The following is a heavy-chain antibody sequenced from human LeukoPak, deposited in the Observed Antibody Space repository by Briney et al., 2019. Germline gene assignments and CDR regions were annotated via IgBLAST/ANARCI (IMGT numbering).Heavy chain of an antibody. V-gene: IGHV3-48*03. J-gene: IGHJ4*02. CDR2: ISSSGSTI. CDR3: AREGVIRGIPFDY. D-gene: IGHD3-10*01. Sequence: GGSLRLSCAASGFTFSSYEMNWVRQAPGKGLEWISYISSSGSTIYYADSVKGRFPISRDNAKNSLYLQMNSLRAEDTAVYYCAREGVIRGIPFDYWGQGTLVTVSS. CDR1: GFTFSSYE.